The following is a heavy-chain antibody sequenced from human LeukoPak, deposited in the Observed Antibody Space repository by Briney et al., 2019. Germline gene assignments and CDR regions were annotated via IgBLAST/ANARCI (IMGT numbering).Heavy chain of an antibody. D-gene: IGHD3-10*01. J-gene: IGHJ2*01. V-gene: IGHV4-4*07. CDR1: GGSISSYY. CDR2: IYTSGST. CDR3: ARSMVRGAWYFDL. Sequence: PSETLSLTCTVSGGSISSYYWSWIRQPAGEGLEWIGRIYTSGSTNYNPSLKSRVTMSVDTSKNQFSLKLSSVTAADTAVYYCARSMVRGAWYFDLWGRGTLVTVSS.